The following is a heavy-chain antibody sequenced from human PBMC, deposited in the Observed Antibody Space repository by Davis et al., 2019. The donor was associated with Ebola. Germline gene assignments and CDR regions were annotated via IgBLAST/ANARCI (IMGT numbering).Heavy chain of an antibody. D-gene: IGHD6-6*01. CDR1: GFTFSSYG. CDR3: VKDWNSSSSPSFDY. CDR2: ISSNGGST. Sequence: PGGSLRLSCAASGFTFSSYGMHWVRQAPGKGLEYVSAISSNGGSTYYADSVKGRFTISRDNSKNTLYLQMSSLRAEDTAVYYCVKDWNSSSSPSFDYWGQGTLVTVSS. V-gene: IGHV3-64D*06. J-gene: IGHJ4*02.